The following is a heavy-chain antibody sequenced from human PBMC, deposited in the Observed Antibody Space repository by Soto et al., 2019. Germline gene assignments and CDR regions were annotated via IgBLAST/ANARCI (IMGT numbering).Heavy chain of an antibody. J-gene: IGHJ6*02. D-gene: IGHD3-3*01. CDR1: GYTFTSYD. CDR2: MNPNSGNT. Sequence: ASVKVSFKASGYTFTSYDINWLRQATGQGLEWMGWMNPNSGNTGYAQKFQGRVTMTRNTSISTAYMELSSLRSEDTAVYYCARDLFYDFWSGPNYYGMDVWGQGTTVTVSS. CDR3: ARDLFYDFWSGPNYYGMDV. V-gene: IGHV1-8*01.